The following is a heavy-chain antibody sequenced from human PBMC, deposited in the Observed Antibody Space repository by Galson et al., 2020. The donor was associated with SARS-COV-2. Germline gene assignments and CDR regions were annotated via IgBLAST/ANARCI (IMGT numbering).Heavy chain of an antibody. J-gene: IGHJ6*03. D-gene: IGHD3-22*01. CDR3: AIDRGKDLVKCYYYKDG. CDR1: VGSFSSYS. CDR2: IIPIFFTA. Sequence: SSVKVSYKASVGSFSSYSISWLRQAPGQGLEWIGGIIPIFFTANYAQKLQARVTITADESTSTAYMELSSLRSEDTAVYYCAIDRGKDLVKCYYYKDGRGKETTDT. V-gene: IGHV1-69*13.